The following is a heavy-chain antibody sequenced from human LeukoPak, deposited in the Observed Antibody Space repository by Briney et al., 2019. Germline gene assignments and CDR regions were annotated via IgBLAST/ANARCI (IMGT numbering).Heavy chain of an antibody. D-gene: IGHD2-2*01. CDR2: ISGSGGST. CDR1: GFTFSSYA. J-gene: IGHJ6*03. CDR3: AKSRSDIVVVPAAIYYYYYYMDV. V-gene: IGHV3-23*01. Sequence: GGSLRLSCAASGFTFSSYAMSWVRQAPGKGLEWVTAISGSGGSTYYADSVKGRFTISIDNSKNTLYLQMNSLRAEDTAVYYCAKSRSDIVVVPAAIYYYYYYMDVWGKGTTVTVSS.